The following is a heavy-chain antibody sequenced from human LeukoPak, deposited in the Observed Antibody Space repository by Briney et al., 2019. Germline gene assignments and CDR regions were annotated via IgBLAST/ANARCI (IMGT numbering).Heavy chain of an antibody. CDR2: ISSSSSYT. V-gene: IGHV3-11*06. CDR3: AREGNSGYQDY. J-gene: IGHJ4*02. Sequence: GGSLRLSCAASGFTFSDYYMSWIRQAPVKGLEWVSYISSSSSYTNYADSVKGRSTISRDNAKNSLYLQMNSLRAEDTAVYYCAREGNSGYQDYWGQGTLVTVSS. CDR1: GFTFSDYY. D-gene: IGHD5-12*01.